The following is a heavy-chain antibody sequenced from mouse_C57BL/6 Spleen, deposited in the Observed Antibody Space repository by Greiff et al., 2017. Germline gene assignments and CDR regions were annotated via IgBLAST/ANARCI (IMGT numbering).Heavy chain of an antibody. D-gene: IGHD2-1*01. CDR1: GYTFTSYW. J-gene: IGHJ4*01. CDR2: IDPSDSYT. Sequence: QVQLQQPGAELVMPGASVKLSCKASGYTFTSYWMHWVKQRPGQGLEWIGEIDPSDSYTNYTQQFKGKSTLTVAQSSSTAYMQLSSLTAEDSAVYSCARGYYGTYYAMDYWGQGTSVTVSS. CDR3: ARGYYGTYYAMDY. V-gene: IGHV1-69*01.